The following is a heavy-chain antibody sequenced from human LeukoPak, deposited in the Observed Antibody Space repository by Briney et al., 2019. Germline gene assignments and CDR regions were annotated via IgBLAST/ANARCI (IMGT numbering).Heavy chain of an antibody. CDR2: ISGSGDST. CDR3: AKGHYNWNFARNWFDP. Sequence: GGSLRLSCAASGFTFTSYYMHWVRQAPGKGLAWVSVISGSGDSTDYADSVKGRFTISRDNSRNMLYLQMNSLRAEDTAVYYCAKGHYNWNFARNWFDPWGQGTLVTVSS. V-gene: IGHV3-23*01. D-gene: IGHD1-7*01. CDR1: GFTFTSYY. J-gene: IGHJ5*02.